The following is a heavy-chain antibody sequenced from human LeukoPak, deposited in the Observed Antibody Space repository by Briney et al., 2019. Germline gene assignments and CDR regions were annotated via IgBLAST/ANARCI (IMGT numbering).Heavy chain of an antibody. D-gene: IGHD3-9*01. V-gene: IGHV5-51*01. Sequence: RAGESLKIPCQGSGYNFADYWIAWVRRVPGEGLEWMGVIYPRDSDARYSPSFRGQVTISADKSIGTAYLQWNSLKASDTAMYYCARSYDLSTLYLNQLDSWGQGTLVTVSS. CDR3: ARSYDLSTLYLNQLDS. CDR2: IYPRDSDA. J-gene: IGHJ4*02. CDR1: GYNFADYW.